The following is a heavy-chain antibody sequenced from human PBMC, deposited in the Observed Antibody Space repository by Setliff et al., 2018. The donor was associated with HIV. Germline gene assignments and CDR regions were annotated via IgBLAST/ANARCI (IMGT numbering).Heavy chain of an antibody. Sequence: GASVKVSCKTSGYTFSSYGIAWVRQAPGQGLEWMGGIIPIFGTANYAQKFQGRVTITTDESTSTAYMELSSLRSEDTAVYYCARDLRDFWSGYSPVGYFDLWGRGTLVTVSS. D-gene: IGHD3-3*01. CDR2: IIPIFGTA. V-gene: IGHV1-69*05. CDR1: GYTFSSYG. CDR3: ARDLRDFWSGYSPVGYFDL. J-gene: IGHJ2*01.